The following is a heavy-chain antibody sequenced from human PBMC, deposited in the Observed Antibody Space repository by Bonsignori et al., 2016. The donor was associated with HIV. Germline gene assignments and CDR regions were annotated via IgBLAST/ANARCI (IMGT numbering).Heavy chain of an antibody. CDR3: ARGNFDY. CDR2: INHSGST. Sequence: SETLSLTCAVYGGSFSGYYWSWIRQPPGKGLEWIGEINHSGSTNYNPSLKSRVTISVDTSKNQFSLKLSSVTAADTAVYYCARGNFDYWGQGTLVTVSS. CDR1: GGSFSGYY. V-gene: IGHV4-34*01. J-gene: IGHJ4*02.